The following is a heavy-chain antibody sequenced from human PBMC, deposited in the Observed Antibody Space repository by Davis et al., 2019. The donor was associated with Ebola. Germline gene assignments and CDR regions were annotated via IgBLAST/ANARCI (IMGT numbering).Heavy chain of an antibody. V-gene: IGHV3-30-3*01. CDR3: ARGDKLDP. J-gene: IGHJ5*02. CDR1: GFTFSSYW. Sequence: GGFLRLSCAASGFTFSSYWMSWVRQAPGKGLEWVAVISYDGSNKYYADSVKGRFTISRDNSKNTLYLQMNSLRAEDTAVYYCARGDKLDPWGQGTLVIVSS. D-gene: IGHD2-15*01. CDR2: ISYDGSNK.